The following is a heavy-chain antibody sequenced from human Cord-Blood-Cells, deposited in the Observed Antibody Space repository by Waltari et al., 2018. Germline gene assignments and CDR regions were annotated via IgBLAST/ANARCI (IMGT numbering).Heavy chain of an antibody. V-gene: IGHV3-23*01. CDR3: AKEGGAAAGTRFPADY. D-gene: IGHD6-13*01. Sequence: EVQLLESGGGLVQPGGSLRLSCAASGLTFSSYAMSWVRQAPGKGLEWVSAISGSGGSTYYTDSVKGRFTISRDNSKNTLYLQMNSLRAEDTAVYYCAKEGGAAAGTRFPADYWGQGTLVTVSS. J-gene: IGHJ4*02. CDR2: ISGSGGST. CDR1: GLTFSSYA.